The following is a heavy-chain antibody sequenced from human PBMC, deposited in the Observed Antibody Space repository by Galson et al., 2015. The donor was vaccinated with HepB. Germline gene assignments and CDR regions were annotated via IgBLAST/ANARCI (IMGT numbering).Heavy chain of an antibody. CDR3: ARYLGDYYGFDI. CDR2: IWFDGTKN. D-gene: IGHD2/OR15-2a*01. Sequence: SLRLSCAASGAASGSTFSRHGMHWVRQAPGKGLKWVALIWFDGTKNYHAEYLKGRFTISRDNSKNILYLQMNSLGAEDTAMYYRARYLGDYYGFDIWGQGTMVIVSA. CDR1: GSTFSRHG. J-gene: IGHJ3*02. V-gene: IGHV3-33*01.